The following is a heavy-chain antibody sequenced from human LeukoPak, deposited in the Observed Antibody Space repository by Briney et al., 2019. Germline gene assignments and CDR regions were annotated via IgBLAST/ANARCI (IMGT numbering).Heavy chain of an antibody. Sequence: GGSLRLSCAVSGFTFSDHYMDWVRQAPGKGLEWVGRIRNKAKGYTTEYAAPVKGRFTISRDDSKNSLYLQMNSLKTEDTAVYYCARGFNGLDSKVGENRGQGTLVTVSS. D-gene: IGHD1-26*01. V-gene: IGHV3-72*01. CDR1: GFTFSDHY. CDR2: IRNKAKGYTT. CDR3: ARGFNGLDSKVGEN. J-gene: IGHJ4*02.